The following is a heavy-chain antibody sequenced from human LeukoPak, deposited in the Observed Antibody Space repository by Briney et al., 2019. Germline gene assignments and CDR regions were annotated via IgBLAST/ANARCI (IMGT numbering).Heavy chain of an antibody. Sequence: ASETLSRTCTVSGGSISSYSWSWIRQPPGKGLEWIGYIYYSGSTNYNPSLKSRVTISVDTSKNQFSQKLSSVTAADTAVYFCARGDSAMGRWGQGTLVTVSS. CDR1: GGSISSYS. J-gene: IGHJ4*02. V-gene: IGHV4-59*01. CDR2: IYYSGST. D-gene: IGHD5-18*01. CDR3: ARGDSAMGR.